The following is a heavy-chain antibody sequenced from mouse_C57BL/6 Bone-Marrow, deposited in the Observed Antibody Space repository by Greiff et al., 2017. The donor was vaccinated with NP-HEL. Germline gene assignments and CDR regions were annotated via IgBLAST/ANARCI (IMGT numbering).Heavy chain of an antibody. J-gene: IGHJ2*01. CDR3: ARGLGYFDY. D-gene: IGHD3-1*01. CDR1: GYTFTSYW. Sequence: VQLQQPGAELVKPGASVKLSCKASGYTFTSYWMQWVKQRPGQGLEWIGEIDPSDSYTNSNQKFKGKATLTVDTSSSTAYMQLSSLTSEDSAVYYCARGLGYFDYWGQGTTLTVSS. V-gene: IGHV1-50*01. CDR2: IDPSDSYT.